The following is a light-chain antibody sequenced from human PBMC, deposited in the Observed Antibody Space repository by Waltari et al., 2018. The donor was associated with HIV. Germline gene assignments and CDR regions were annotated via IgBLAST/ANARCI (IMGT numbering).Light chain of an antibody. CDR2: EVS. J-gene: IGLJ1*01. Sequence: QSALTQPPSASGSPGQSVTISCTGTSSDVGGYNYVSWYQQHPGKAPKLMIYEVSKRPAGVPDRFSGSKSGNTASLTVSGLQPEEEADYYCSSYAGSNNFVFGTGTKVTVL. CDR1: SSDVGGYNY. V-gene: IGLV2-8*01. CDR3: SSYAGSNNFV.